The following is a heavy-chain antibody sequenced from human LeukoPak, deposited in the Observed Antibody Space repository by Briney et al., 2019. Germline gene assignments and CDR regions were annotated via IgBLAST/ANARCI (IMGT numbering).Heavy chain of an antibody. Sequence: PSETLSLTCTVSGGSISSGGYSWSWIRQPPGKGLEWIGYIYHSGSTSYNPSLRSRVTISVDTSKNQFSLKLSSVTAADTAVYYCARDLVGATDYWGQGTLVTVSS. J-gene: IGHJ4*02. CDR3: ARDLVGATDY. D-gene: IGHD1-26*01. CDR2: IYHSGST. V-gene: IGHV4-61*08. CDR1: GGSISSGGYS.